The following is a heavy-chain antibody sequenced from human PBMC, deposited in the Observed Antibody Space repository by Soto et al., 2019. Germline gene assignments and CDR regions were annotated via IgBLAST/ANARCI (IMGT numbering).Heavy chain of an antibody. V-gene: IGHV1-69*01. CDR1: GGTFSSYA. CDR3: ARQGAYSSSYYFYY. CDR2: MIPIFGRA. J-gene: IGHJ4*02. Sequence: QVQLVQSGAEVKKPGSSVNVSCKASGGTFSSYAISWVRQAPGQGLEWMGGMIPIFGRANYAQKFQGRITITADESTSTAYMELSSLRSEDTAVYYCARQGAYSSSYYFYYWGQGTLVTVSS. D-gene: IGHD6-6*01.